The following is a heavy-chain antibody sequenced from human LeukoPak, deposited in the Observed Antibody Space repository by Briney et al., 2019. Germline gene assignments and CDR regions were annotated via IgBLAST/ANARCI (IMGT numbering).Heavy chain of an antibody. V-gene: IGHV3-23*01. D-gene: IGHD2-2*01. Sequence: PGGSLRLSCAASGSPFSSHGMSWVRQAPGKGLEWVSGIIGGGGSTYYADSVKGRFTISGDNSRNTLFLQMNSLRAEDTAVYYCAHGAMYQLDYWGQGTLVTVSS. CDR1: GSPFSSHG. CDR3: AHGAMYQLDY. CDR2: IIGGGGST. J-gene: IGHJ4*02.